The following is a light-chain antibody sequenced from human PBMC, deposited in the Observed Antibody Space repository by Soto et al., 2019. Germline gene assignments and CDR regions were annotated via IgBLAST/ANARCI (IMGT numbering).Light chain of an antibody. J-gene: IGKJ3*01. V-gene: IGKV3-20*01. Sequence: EIVLTQSPGTLSVSLGERATLSCRASQSVSSSYLAWYQQIAGQPPRLLIYAASTRTTGNPDRFTGSGSGADFALTISRLEPEDIAVYYCQQHAGSLFTFGPGTKVDIK. CDR1: QSVSSSY. CDR2: AAS. CDR3: QQHAGSLFT.